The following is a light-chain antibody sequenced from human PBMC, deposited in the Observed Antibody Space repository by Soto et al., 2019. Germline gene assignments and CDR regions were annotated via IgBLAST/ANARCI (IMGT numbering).Light chain of an antibody. Sequence: DIQMTPSPSSLSASVVDRVTITCRASQSISNYLNWYQQKPGKAPNLLIYAASSLQSGVPSRFRGSGSGTDFTLTISSLQPEDFATYFCQQSYSTPRTFGQGTKVDIK. CDR3: QQSYSTPRT. CDR1: QSISNY. J-gene: IGKJ1*01. CDR2: AAS. V-gene: IGKV1-39*01.